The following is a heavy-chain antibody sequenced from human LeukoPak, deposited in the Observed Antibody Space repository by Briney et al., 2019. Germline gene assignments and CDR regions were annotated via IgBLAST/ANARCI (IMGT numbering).Heavy chain of an antibody. V-gene: IGHV3-30*02. Sequence: PGGSLRLSCVASGFTFSYYGMHWVRQAPGKGLEWVAFIRYVERDKYYADSVKGRFTISRDNAKNTVSLQMNSLSAEDTAIYYCAGVFDFWGQGFLVTVSS. CDR2: IRYVERDK. CDR1: GFTFSYYG. J-gene: IGHJ4*02. D-gene: IGHD2-8*01. CDR3: AGVFDF.